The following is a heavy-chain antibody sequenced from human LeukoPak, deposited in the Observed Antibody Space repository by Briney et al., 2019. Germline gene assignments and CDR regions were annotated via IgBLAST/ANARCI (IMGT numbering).Heavy chain of an antibody. CDR3: ARSIAVAGTGGYYFDY. Sequence: PSETLSLTCTVYGGSFSGYYWSWIRQPPGKGLEWIGEINHGGSTNYNPSLKSRVTISVDTSKNQFSLKLSSVTAADTAVYYCARSIAVAGTGGYYFDYWGQGTLVTVSS. J-gene: IGHJ4*02. D-gene: IGHD6-19*01. CDR1: GGSFSGYY. V-gene: IGHV4-34*01. CDR2: INHGGST.